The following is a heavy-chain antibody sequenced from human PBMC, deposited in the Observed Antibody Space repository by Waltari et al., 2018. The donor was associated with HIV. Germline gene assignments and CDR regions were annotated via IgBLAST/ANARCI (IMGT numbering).Heavy chain of an antibody. J-gene: IGHJ4*02. CDR1: GFTLNSVW. D-gene: IGHD3-10*01. CDR3: TAEEDYGTGSHFDD. CDR2: IKTKGDGEAT. V-gene: IGHV3-15*01. Sequence: EVQLVESGGDLLKPGGCLRLSCAASGFTLNSVWMSWVRQPPGKGREWVGRIKTKGDGEATDYAAAVKGRFTTSRDDTKNTVYLELNSRKIEDTAVYYCTAEEDYGTGSHFDDWGQGTLVTVSS.